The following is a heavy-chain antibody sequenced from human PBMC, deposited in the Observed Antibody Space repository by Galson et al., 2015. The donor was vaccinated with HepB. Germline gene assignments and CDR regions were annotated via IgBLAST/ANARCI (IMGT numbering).Heavy chain of an antibody. CDR2: ISYDGSNK. J-gene: IGHJ6*03. V-gene: IGHV3-30*18. CDR3: AKDSTSGSYYYYYMDV. Sequence: SLRLSCAASGFTFSSYGMHWVRQAPGKGLEWVAVISYDGSNKYYADSVKGRFTISRDNSKNTLYLQMNSLRAEDTAVYYCAKDSTSGSYYYYYMDVWGKGTTVTVSS. CDR1: GFTFSSYG. D-gene: IGHD1-26*01.